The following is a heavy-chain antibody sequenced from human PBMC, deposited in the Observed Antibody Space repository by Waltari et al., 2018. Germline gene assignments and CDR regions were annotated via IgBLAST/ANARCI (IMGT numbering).Heavy chain of an antibody. J-gene: IGHJ3*02. CDR3: AREWSGASYRNAFDI. Sequence: QVQLVQSGAEVKKPGASVKVSCKASGYTFTRYYMHWVRQAPGQGLEWMGIMNRSGGSTSYAQKFQGRCTMTRDTSTSTVYMRLSSLKSEDTAVYYCAREWSGASYRNAFDIWGQGTMVTVSS. CDR1: GYTFTRYY. CDR2: MNRSGGST. D-gene: IGHD3-10*02. V-gene: IGHV1-46*01.